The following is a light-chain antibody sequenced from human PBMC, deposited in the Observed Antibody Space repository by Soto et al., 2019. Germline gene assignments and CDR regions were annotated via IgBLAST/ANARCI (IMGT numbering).Light chain of an antibody. CDR2: WAS. CDR1: QSVLYSTNTKNY. Sequence: IVMTQSPDSLAVSLGERATINCKSSQSVLYSTNTKNYLAWYQQKPGQPPQLLMYWASTRESGVPDRFSGSGSGTDFTLPISSLKAEDVAVYYCQPYYSTLWTFGQGTKVEIK. V-gene: IGKV4-1*01. CDR3: QPYYSTLWT. J-gene: IGKJ1*01.